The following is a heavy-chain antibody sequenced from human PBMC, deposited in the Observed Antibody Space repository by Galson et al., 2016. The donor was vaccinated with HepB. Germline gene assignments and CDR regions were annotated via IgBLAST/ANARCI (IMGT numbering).Heavy chain of an antibody. Sequence: SLRLSCAASGFTFSSYWMHWVRQAPGKGLEWVSGISDNGGSTYYVDSVKGRFTISRDNFKNMLYLQMNSLRAEDTAVYYCAKGLTTVTTEVDYWGQATMVTVSS. CDR3: AKGLTTVTTEVDY. J-gene: IGHJ4*02. V-gene: IGHV3-23*01. D-gene: IGHD4-17*01. CDR2: ISDNGGST. CDR1: GFTFSSYW.